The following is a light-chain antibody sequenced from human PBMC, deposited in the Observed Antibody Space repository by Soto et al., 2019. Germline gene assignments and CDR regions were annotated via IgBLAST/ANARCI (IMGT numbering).Light chain of an antibody. Sequence: QSALTQPRSVSGSPGQSVTISCTGTSSDVGGYNYVSWYQQHPGKAPKLMIYDVSKRPSGVPDRFSGSKSGNTASLTISGLQAEDEAAYYCSSYAGSYSWVFGGGTKLTVL. CDR2: DVS. J-gene: IGLJ3*02. V-gene: IGLV2-11*01. CDR3: SSYAGSYSWV. CDR1: SSDVGGYNY.